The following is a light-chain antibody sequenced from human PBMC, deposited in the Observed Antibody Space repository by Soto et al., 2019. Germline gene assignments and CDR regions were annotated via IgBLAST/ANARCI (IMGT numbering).Light chain of an antibody. CDR1: QTVGKN. V-gene: IGKV3-15*01. Sequence: EIVTTQSPATLSVSPGERATLSCRTSQTVGKNLAWYQQKAGQGPRLLIYGASTRATGIPARFSGSGSGTQFTLTISSLQSEYFAVYFCQQYKSWPLFTFGPGTTVDVK. CDR2: GAS. J-gene: IGKJ3*01. CDR3: QQYKSWPLFT.